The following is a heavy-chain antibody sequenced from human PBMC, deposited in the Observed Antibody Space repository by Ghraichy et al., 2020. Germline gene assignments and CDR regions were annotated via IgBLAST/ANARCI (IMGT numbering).Heavy chain of an antibody. CDR3: ARDYYDSSGHGKHCDF. CDR1: GFTFSNYA. D-gene: IGHD6-25*01. Sequence: GGSLRLSCAASGFTFSNYAIHWVRQAPGKGLEWVAVISYDGTDKYYADSVKGRFTISRGNSKNTLYLQMSSLRPEDTAVYYCARDYYDSSGHGKHCDFWGQGTLVTVSS. J-gene: IGHJ4*02. CDR2: ISYDGTDK. V-gene: IGHV3-30-3*01.